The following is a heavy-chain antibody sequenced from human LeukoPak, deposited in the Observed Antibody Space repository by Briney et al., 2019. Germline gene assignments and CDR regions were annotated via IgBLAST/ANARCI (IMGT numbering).Heavy chain of an antibody. V-gene: IGHV4-30-4*08. J-gene: IGHJ3*02. Sequence: PSQTLSLTCTVSGGSISSGDYYWSWIRQPPGKGLEWIGYIYCSGSTYYNPSLKSRVTISVDTSKTQFSLKLSSVTAADTAVYYCGYGGNAFDIWGQGTMVTVSS. CDR2: IYCSGST. D-gene: IGHD4-23*01. CDR3: GYGGNAFDI. CDR1: GGSISSGDYY.